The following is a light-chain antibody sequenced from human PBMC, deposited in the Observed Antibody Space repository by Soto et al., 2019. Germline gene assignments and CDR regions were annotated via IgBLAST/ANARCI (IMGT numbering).Light chain of an antibody. CDR2: GAS. V-gene: IGKV3-15*01. Sequence: DIVMTQSPDSLAVSLGERATLSCRASQSITRNLAWYQQTPGQAPRLLIYGASTRATGIPARFSGSGSGTEFTITISSLQSEDFAVYYCQQYNNWPMWTFGQGTKVDIK. CDR3: QQYNNWPMWT. CDR1: QSITRN. J-gene: IGKJ1*01.